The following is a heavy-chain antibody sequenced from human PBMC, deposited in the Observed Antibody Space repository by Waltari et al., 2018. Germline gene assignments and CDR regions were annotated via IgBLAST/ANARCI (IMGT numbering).Heavy chain of an antibody. CDR2: IMTDGSEE. D-gene: IGHD3-22*01. J-gene: IGHJ3*02. V-gene: IGHV3-7*01. Sequence: EVQLVASGGGLVQPGGSLRLSCAASGFTLSRYWMSWVRKDPGKGPEWVANIMTDGSEEYYVDSVRGRFTISRDNAKNSLYLQMNSLRPEDTAVYYCARDQWFAFDIWGHGTMVTVSS. CDR1: GFTLSRYW. CDR3: ARDQWFAFDI.